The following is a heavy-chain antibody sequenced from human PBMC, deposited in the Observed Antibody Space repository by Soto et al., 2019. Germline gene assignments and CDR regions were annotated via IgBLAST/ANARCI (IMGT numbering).Heavy chain of an antibody. J-gene: IGHJ4*02. CDR2: IVVGSGNT. CDR3: AAGGAISNIWPY. V-gene: IGHV1-58*01. D-gene: IGHD6-13*01. Sequence: AVKVSCKASGFTFTSSAVQWVRQARGQRLEWIGWIVVGSGNTNHAQKFQERVTITRDMSTSTAYMELSSLRSEDTAVYYCAAGGAISNIWPYWGQGTLDTVSA. CDR1: GFTFTSSA.